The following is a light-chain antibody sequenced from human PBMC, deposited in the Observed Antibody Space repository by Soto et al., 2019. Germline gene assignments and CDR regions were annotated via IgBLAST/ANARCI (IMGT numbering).Light chain of an antibody. J-gene: IGLJ2*01. V-gene: IGLV5-37*01. Sequence: QPVLTQPPSSSASPGQAARLTCTLPSDINVGSYNIYWYQQRPGSPPRYLLYYNSDSDNGHGSGVSSRFSGSKDASANTGILLISGLRSEDEADYYCMIRPSDAVVFGGGTQLTVL. CDR3: MIRPSDAVV. CDR2: YNSDSDN. CDR1: SDINVGSYN.